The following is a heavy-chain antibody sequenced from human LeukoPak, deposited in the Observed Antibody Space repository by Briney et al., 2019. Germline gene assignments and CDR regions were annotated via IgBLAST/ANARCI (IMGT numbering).Heavy chain of an antibody. Sequence: GGSLRLSSAASGFTFSSYGMSWVRQAPGKGPEWVANIKQDGSQRYYVDSVRGRFTISRDNAKNSLQVNGLRAEDTAVYYCARRGGSSSRRSPIDYWGQGTLVTVSS. J-gene: IGHJ4*02. V-gene: IGHV3-7*01. CDR1: GFTFSSYG. CDR3: ARRGGSSSRRSPIDY. D-gene: IGHD6-6*01. CDR2: IKQDGSQR.